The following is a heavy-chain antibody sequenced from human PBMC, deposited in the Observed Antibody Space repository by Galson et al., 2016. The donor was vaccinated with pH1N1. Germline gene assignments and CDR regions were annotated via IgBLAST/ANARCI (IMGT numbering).Heavy chain of an antibody. CDR3: AKGGYGDYGLDVFDI. D-gene: IGHD4-17*01. J-gene: IGHJ3*02. CDR2: ISGSGGRK. Sequence: SLRLSCAASGSNSDYNMNWVRLAPGKGLEWVSSISGSGGRKHYADSVQGRFIISRDNSKNTLYLQTNSLRAGDTALYFCAKGGYGDYGLDVFDIWGQGTMVIVSS. V-gene: IGHV3-23*01. CDR1: GSNSDYN.